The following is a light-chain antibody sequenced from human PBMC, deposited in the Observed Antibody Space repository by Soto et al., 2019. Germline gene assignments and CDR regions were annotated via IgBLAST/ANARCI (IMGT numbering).Light chain of an antibody. CDR3: AAWDDSLNVVV. V-gene: IGLV1-44*01. CDR1: SSNIGSNT. CDR2: SNN. J-gene: IGLJ2*01. Sequence: QSVLTQPPSASGTPGQRVTISCSGSSSNIGSNTVNWYQQLPGTASKLLIYSNNQRPSGVPDRFSGSKSGTSASLAISGLQSEDEADYYCAAWDDSLNVVVFGGGTKLT.